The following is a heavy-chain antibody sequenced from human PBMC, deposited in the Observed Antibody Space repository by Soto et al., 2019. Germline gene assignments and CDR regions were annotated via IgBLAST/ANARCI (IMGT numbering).Heavy chain of an antibody. J-gene: IGHJ5*02. CDR1: GYTFTSYA. CDR3: ARDVGATGA. D-gene: IGHD1-26*01. CDR2: INAGNGNT. V-gene: IGHV1-3*01. Sequence: QVQLVQSGAEVKKPGASVKVSCKASGYTFTSYAMHWVRQAPGQRLEWMGWINAGNGNTKYSQKFQGSVPITRDTSASTAYMELSSLRSEDTAVYSCARDVGATGAWGQGPLVTVSS.